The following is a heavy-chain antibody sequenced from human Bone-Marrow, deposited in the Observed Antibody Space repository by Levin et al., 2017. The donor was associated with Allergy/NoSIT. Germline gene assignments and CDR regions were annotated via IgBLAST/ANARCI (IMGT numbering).Heavy chain of an antibody. CDR1: GASFSSHY. CDR2: LFHTGTI. Sequence: GSLRLSCTVSGASFSSHYWNWIRQSPGKGLEWIGILFHTGTISTKPSLKSRVTMSVDTSKNQFSLKVASVTAADTAVYFCAGQRGYAYGFDYWGQGALVTVSS. V-gene: IGHV4-59*11. CDR3: AGQRGYAYGFDY. J-gene: IGHJ4*02. D-gene: IGHD5-18*01.